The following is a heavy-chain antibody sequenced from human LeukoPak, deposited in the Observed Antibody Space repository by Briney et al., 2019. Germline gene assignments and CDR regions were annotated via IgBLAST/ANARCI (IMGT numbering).Heavy chain of an antibody. D-gene: IGHD1-20*01. Sequence: GESLKISCKGSGYSFTSYWIGWVRQMPGKGLVWMGIIYPGDSDTRYSPSFQGQVTISADKSISTAYLQWSSLKASDTAMYYCARHTYNWNDEIDYWGQGTLVTVSS. V-gene: IGHV5-51*01. CDR3: ARHTYNWNDEIDY. CDR1: GYSFTSYW. CDR2: IYPGDSDT. J-gene: IGHJ4*02.